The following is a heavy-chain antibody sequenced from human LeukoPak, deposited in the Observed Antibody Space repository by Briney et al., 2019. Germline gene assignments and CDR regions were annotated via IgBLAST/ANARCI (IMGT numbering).Heavy chain of an antibody. CDR2: FDPEDGET. V-gene: IGHV1-24*01. Sequence: ASVKVSCKVSGYTLTELPMHWVRQAPGKGLEWMGGFDPEDGETIYAQKFQGRVTMTEDTSTDTAYMELSSLRSEDTAVYYCATGAGRYYPLDYWGQGTLVTVSS. J-gene: IGHJ4*02. CDR1: GYTLTELP. CDR3: ATGAGRYYPLDY. D-gene: IGHD1-26*01.